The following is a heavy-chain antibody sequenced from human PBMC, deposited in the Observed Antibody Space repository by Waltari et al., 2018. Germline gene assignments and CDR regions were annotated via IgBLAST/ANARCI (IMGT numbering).Heavy chain of an antibody. CDR2: IYTSGST. CDR1: GGSISSYS. Sequence: QVQLQESGPGLVKPSETLSLTCTVSGGSISSYSWSWIRQPAGKGLEWIGRIYTSGSTNYNPSLKSRVTMSVDTSKNQFSLKLSSVTAADTAVYYCARDLTYGSGSYYGYAFDIWGQGTMVTVSS. D-gene: IGHD3-10*01. CDR3: ARDLTYGSGSYYGYAFDI. V-gene: IGHV4-4*07. J-gene: IGHJ3*02.